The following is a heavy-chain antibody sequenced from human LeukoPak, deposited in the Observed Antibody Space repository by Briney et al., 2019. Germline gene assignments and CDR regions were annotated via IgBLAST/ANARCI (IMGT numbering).Heavy chain of an antibody. D-gene: IGHD4-17*01. V-gene: IGHV1-3*01. Sequence: GASVKVSCKASGYTFTSYAMHWVRQAPGQRLEWMGWINAGNGNTKYSQKFQGRVTITRDTSASTAYMELSSLRSEDTAVYYCARDLIPFSSTVTTLFDYWGQGTLVTVSS. J-gene: IGHJ4*02. CDR3: ARDLIPFSSTVTTLFDY. CDR2: INAGNGNT. CDR1: GYTFTSYA.